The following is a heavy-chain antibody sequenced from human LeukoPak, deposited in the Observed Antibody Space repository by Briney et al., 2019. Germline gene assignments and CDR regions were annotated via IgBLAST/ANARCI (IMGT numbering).Heavy chain of an antibody. CDR3: ARDSTKKALVVPATSHY. D-gene: IGHD2-15*01. CDR2: INAGNGNT. J-gene: IGHJ4*02. V-gene: IGHV1-3*01. Sequence: ASVKVSCKASGYTFTTYAMHWVRQAPGQMLEWMGWINAGNGNTKYSQKFQDRVTITRDTSANTAYMELSSLRSEDTAVYYCARDSTKKALVVPATSHYWGQGTLVTVTS. CDR1: GYTFTTYA.